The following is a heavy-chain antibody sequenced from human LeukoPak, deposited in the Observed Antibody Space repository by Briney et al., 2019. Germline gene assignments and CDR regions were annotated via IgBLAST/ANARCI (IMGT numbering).Heavy chain of an antibody. Sequence: AGGSLRLSCAASGFTFSSYSMNWVRQAPGKGLEWVSSISSSSSYIYYADSVKGRFTISRDNAKNSLYLQMNSLRAKDTAVYYCARNRIGFDAFDIWGQGTMVTVSS. CDR1: GFTFSSYS. V-gene: IGHV3-21*01. CDR2: ISSSSSYI. CDR3: ARNRIGFDAFDI. D-gene: IGHD2-15*01. J-gene: IGHJ3*02.